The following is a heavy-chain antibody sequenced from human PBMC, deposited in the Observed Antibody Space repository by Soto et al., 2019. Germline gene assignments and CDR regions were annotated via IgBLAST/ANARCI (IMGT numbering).Heavy chain of an antibody. V-gene: IGHV4-30-2*01. CDR1: GGSISSGGYS. CDR3: ARGEDHYDSRDKVVCAFDI. D-gene: IGHD3-22*01. J-gene: IGHJ3*02. CDR2: IDHSVTT. Sequence: QLQLQESGSGLVKPSETLSLTCAVSGGSISSGGYSWNWIRQPPGKGLEWIGYIDHSVTTYYNPSLRSRATISEDRSKNQFSLRLTSVTAADTAVYYCARGEDHYDSRDKVVCAFDIWGQGTMVSVSS.